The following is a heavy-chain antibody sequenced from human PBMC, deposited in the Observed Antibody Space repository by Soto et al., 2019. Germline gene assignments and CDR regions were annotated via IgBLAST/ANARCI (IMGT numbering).Heavy chain of an antibody. Sequence: QVQLVESGGGVVQPGRSLRLSCAASGFTFSSYGMHWVRQAPGKGLEWVAVIWYDGSNKYYADSVKGRFTISRDNSKNTLYLQMNSLRAEDTAVYYCARVALEDGGLGLMDVWGQGTTVTVSS. CDR1: GFTFSSYG. D-gene: IGHD3-22*01. J-gene: IGHJ6*02. CDR3: ARVALEDGGLGLMDV. V-gene: IGHV3-33*01. CDR2: IWYDGSNK.